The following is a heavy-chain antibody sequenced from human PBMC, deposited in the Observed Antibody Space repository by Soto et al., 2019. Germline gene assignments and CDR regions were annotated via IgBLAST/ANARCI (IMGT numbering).Heavy chain of an antibody. CDR3: ASKDGGVSIAVAGYYFDY. J-gene: IGHJ4*02. CDR2: IYYSGST. D-gene: IGHD6-19*01. Sequence: KQSQTLSLTCTVSGGSISSSSYYWGWIRQPPGKGLEWIGSIYYSGSTYYNPSLKSRVTISVDTSKNQFPLKLSSVTAADTAVYYCASKDGGVSIAVAGYYFDYWGQGTLVTVSS. V-gene: IGHV4-39*01. CDR1: GGSISSSSYY.